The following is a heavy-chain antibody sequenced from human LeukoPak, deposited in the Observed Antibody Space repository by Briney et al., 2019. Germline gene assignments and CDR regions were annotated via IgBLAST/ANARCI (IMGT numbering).Heavy chain of an antibody. Sequence: SETLSLTCTVSSASIRSDYWSWIRQPAGKGLEWIGRIDFTGSVNYNPTLRSRLTMSVDTSKNQFSLKVTSVTAADTAVYYYARVHDSSGYGMYYFDYWGQGTLVTVSS. CDR1: SASIRSDY. V-gene: IGHV4-4*07. D-gene: IGHD3-22*01. CDR2: IDFTGSV. J-gene: IGHJ4*02. CDR3: ARVHDSSGYGMYYFDY.